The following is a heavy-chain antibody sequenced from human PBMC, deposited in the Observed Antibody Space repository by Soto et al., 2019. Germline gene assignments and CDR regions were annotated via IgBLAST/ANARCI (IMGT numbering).Heavy chain of an antibody. V-gene: IGHV3-33*01. D-gene: IGHD2-2*02. CDR3: ARDIAPIVLVPAAIRGNWFDP. CDR1: GFTFSSYG. J-gene: IGHJ5*02. Sequence: GGSLRLSCAASGFTFSSYGMHWVRQAPGKGLEWVAVIWYDGSNKYYADSVKGRFTISRDNSKNTLYLQMNSLRAEDTAVYYCARDIAPIVLVPAAIRGNWFDPCGQGTLVTVSS. CDR2: IWYDGSNK.